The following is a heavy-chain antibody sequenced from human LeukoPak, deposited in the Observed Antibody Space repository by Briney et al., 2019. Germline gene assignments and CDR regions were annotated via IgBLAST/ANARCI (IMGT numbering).Heavy chain of an antibody. J-gene: IGHJ4*02. CDR1: GGPFSNYA. D-gene: IGHD3-9*01. Sequence: SVKVSCKASGGPFSNYAISWVRQAPGQGLEWMGRVIPFVGITDYALKFQGRVTITADKSTSTGYMELSSLKSEDTAVYYCARDSSYYDILTGFDSWGPGTQVTVSS. CDR2: VIPFVGIT. V-gene: IGHV1-69*04. CDR3: ARDSSYYDILTGFDS.